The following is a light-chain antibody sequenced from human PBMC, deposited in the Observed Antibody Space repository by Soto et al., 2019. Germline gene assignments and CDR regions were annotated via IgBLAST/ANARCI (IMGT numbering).Light chain of an antibody. J-gene: IGKJ1*01. V-gene: IGKV3-15*01. CDR3: QQYSDWPPWT. Sequence: EIVMTQSPSTLSVSPGERATLSCRASQSVSSNLAWYQQKPGQAPRLLIYAASTRATGIPARFSGSGSGTEFSLTISSLQSEDFAVYYCQQYSDWPPWTFGQGTKVEI. CDR1: QSVSSN. CDR2: AAS.